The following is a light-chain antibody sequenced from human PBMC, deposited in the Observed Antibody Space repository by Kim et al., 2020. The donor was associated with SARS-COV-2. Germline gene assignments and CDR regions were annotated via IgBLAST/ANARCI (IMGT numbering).Light chain of an antibody. CDR2: KAS. CDR3: QQYNAYSWT. J-gene: IGKJ1*01. CDR1: QSISSW. Sequence: DIQMTQSPSTVSASVGDRVTITCRASQSISSWLAWYQQKPGKAPRLLIYKASSLESGVPSRFSGSGSGTGFTLTISSLQPDDFATYYCQQYNAYSWTFGQGTKVDIK. V-gene: IGKV1-5*03.